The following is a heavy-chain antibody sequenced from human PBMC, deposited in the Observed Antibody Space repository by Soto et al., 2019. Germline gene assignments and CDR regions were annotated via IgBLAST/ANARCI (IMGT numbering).Heavy chain of an antibody. CDR1: GFTFSSYA. J-gene: IGHJ4*02. D-gene: IGHD3-10*01. V-gene: IGHV3-23*01. Sequence: GGSLRLSCAASGFTFSSYAMSWVRQAPGKGLEWVSAISGSGGSTYYADSVKGRFTISRDNSKNTLYLQMNSLRAEDTAVYYCAKELYSGSYYNGFFDYWGQGTLVTVSS. CDR3: AKELYSGSYYNGFFDY. CDR2: ISGSGGST.